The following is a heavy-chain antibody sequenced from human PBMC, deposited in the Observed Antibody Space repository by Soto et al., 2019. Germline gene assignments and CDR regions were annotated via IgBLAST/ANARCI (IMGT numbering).Heavy chain of an antibody. D-gene: IGHD4-17*01. Sequence: PGGSLRLSCAVSGLTLSDVWMNWVRQAPGKGLEWVGRIKSKTAGGTTDYAAPVKGRFTISRDDSENTLFLHMNSLKTEDTAVYFCSYGANQYFDYWGQGALVTVPS. CDR2: IKSKTAGGTT. V-gene: IGHV3-15*07. CDR3: SYGANQYFDY. CDR1: GLTLSDVW. J-gene: IGHJ4*02.